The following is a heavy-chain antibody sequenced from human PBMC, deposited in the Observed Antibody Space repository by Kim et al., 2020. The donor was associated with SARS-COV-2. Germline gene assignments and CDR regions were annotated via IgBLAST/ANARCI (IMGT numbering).Heavy chain of an antibody. CDR2: ISAYNGNT. CDR1: GYTFTSYG. V-gene: IGHV1-18*01. J-gene: IGHJ5*02. CDR3: ARDPRGQLWLNWFDP. Sequence: ASVKVSCKASGYTFTSYGISWVRQAPGQGLEWMGWISAYNGNTNYAQKLQGRVTMTTDTSTSTAYMELRSLRSDDTAVYYCARDPRGQLWLNWFDPWGQGTLVTVSS. D-gene: IGHD5-18*01.